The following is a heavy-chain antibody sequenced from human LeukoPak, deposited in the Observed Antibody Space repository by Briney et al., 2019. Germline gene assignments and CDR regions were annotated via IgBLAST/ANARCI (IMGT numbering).Heavy chain of an antibody. J-gene: IGHJ4*02. Sequence: PGGSLRLSCAASGFTFSSYSMNWVRQAPGKGLEWVSYISSSSSTIYYADSVKGRFTISRDNAKNSLYLQMNSLRAEDTAVYYCARAFYYDSSGYYYGFVYWGQGTLVTVSS. CDR1: GFTFSSYS. CDR3: ARAFYYDSSGYYYGFVY. CDR2: ISSSSSTI. D-gene: IGHD3-22*01. V-gene: IGHV3-48*01.